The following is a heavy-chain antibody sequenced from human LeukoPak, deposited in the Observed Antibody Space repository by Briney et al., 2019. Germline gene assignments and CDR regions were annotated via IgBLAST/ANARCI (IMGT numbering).Heavy chain of an antibody. V-gene: IGHV1-24*01. CDR3: ATGIGLRFLEFPFDY. CDR1: GYTLTELS. Sequence: GASVKVSCKVSGYTLTELSMHWVRQAPGKGLEWMGGFDPEDGETIYAQKFQGRVTMTEDTSTDTAYMELSSLRSEDTAVYYCATGIGLRFLEFPFDYWGQGTLVTVSS. CDR2: FDPEDGET. D-gene: IGHD3-3*01. J-gene: IGHJ4*02.